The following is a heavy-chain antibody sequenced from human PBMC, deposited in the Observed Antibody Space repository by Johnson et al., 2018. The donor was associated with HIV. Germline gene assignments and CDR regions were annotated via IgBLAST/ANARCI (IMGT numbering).Heavy chain of an antibody. CDR1: GFTFSSYA. CDR2: INWNGGTT. J-gene: IGHJ3*02. V-gene: IGHV3-NL1*01. D-gene: IGHD1-26*01. CDR3: ARDRGGGSYHDAFDI. Sequence: VQLVESGGGVVQSGRSLRLSCAASGFTFSSYAMHWVRQAPGKGLEWVSGINWNGGTTFYADAVKGRFTSSRDNAKNSLYLQMNSLRPEDTAVYYCARDRGGGSYHDAFDIWGQGTMVTVSS.